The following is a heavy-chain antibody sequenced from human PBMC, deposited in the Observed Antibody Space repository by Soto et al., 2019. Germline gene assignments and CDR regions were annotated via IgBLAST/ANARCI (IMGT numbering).Heavy chain of an antibody. V-gene: IGHV4-4*02. CDR1: SGSISSSNW. CDR2: IYHSGST. D-gene: IGHD2-2*01. Sequence: QVQLQESGPGLVKPSGTLSLTCAVSSGSISSSNWWSWVRQPPGKGLEGIGEIYHSGSTNYNPSRKSRVTIAVDKSKNQFSLKLSSVTAADTAVYYCARVVVPAADPNWFDPWGQGTLVTVSA. J-gene: IGHJ5*02. CDR3: ARVVVPAADPNWFDP.